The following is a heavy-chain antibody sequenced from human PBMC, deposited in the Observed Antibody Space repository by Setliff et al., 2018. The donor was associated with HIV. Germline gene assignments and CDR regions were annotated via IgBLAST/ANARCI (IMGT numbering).Heavy chain of an antibody. J-gene: IGHJ6*03. Sequence: LRLSCAASEFIFSRYAIYWVRQAPGKGQEWVIFIRYDGSDNYYIDSVKGRFTISRDNSKNTLYLQMNGLRDEDTAVYYCAKDVGGGSGHYPLYMDVWGKGTTVTVSS. V-gene: IGHV3-30*02. CDR3: AKDVGGGSGHYPLYMDV. CDR1: EFIFSRYA. CDR2: IRYDGSDN. D-gene: IGHD3-3*01.